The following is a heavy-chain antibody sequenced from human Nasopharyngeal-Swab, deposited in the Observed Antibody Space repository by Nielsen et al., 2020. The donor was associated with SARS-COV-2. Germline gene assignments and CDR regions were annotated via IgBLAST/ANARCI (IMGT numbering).Heavy chain of an antibody. D-gene: IGHD3-16*02. CDR3: ARQDVSGSYRFMVY. J-gene: IGHJ4*02. Sequence: ESLKISCTVSGGSIGTYYWSWIRQPPGKGLEWIGYIYYTGSTMYNPSLKGRVTLSVDTSENQFSLRLTSVTAADSAVYYCARQDVSGSYRFMVYWGQGTLVTVSS. V-gene: IGHV4-59*08. CDR2: IYYTGST. CDR1: GGSIGTYY.